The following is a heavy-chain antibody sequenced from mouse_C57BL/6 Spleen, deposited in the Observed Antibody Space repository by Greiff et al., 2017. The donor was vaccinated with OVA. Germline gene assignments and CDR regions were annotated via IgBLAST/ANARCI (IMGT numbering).Heavy chain of an antibody. CDR3: APYDYDPGFAY. V-gene: IGHV1-81*01. CDR1: GYTFTSYG. J-gene: IGHJ3*01. CDR2: IYPRSGNT. Sequence: QVQLQQSGAELARPGASVKLSCKASGYTFTSYGISWVKQRTGQGLEWIGEIYPRSGNTYYNEKFKGKATLTADKSSSTAYMELRSLTSEDSAVYFCAPYDYDPGFAYWGQGTLVTVSA. D-gene: IGHD2-4*01.